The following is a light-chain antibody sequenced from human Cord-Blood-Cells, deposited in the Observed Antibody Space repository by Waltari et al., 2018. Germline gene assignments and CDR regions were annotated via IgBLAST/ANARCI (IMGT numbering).Light chain of an antibody. CDR1: SSNIGSNT. V-gene: IGLV1-44*01. CDR3: AAWDDSLNGWV. Sequence: QSVLTQPPSASGTPGQRVTISCSGSSSNIGSNTVNWYQQLPGTAPKLPIYSNNQRPSGVPDRFSGPNSGTSASLAISGLQSEDEADYYCAAWDDSLNGWVFGGGTKLTVL. J-gene: IGLJ3*02. CDR2: SNN.